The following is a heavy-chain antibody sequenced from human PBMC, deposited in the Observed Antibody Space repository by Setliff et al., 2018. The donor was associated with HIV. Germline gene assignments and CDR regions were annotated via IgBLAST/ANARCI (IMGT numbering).Heavy chain of an antibody. CDR3: AKDPTIYNDYRNQGWWFDP. Sequence: GGSLRLSCTASGFTFSFFGMHWVRQAPGKGLEWVAAIWYDGSNKYYADSVKGRFTISRDNSKNTVYLQMNSLRAEDTAVYYCAKDPTIYNDYRNQGWWFDPWGQGTLVTVSS. V-gene: IGHV3-33*06. CDR1: GFTFSFFG. D-gene: IGHD4-4*01. J-gene: IGHJ5*02. CDR2: IWYDGSNK.